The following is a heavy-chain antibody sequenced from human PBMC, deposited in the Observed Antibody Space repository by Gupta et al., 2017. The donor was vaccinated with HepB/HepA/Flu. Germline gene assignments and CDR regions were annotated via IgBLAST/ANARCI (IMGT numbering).Heavy chain of an antibody. Sequence: QVQLVESGGGVVQPGRSLRLSCAASGFTFSSYGMHWVRQAPGKGLEWVAVIWYDGSNKYYADSVKGRFTISRDNSKNTLYLQMNSLRAEDTAVYYCARTETDYSEHGALDYWGQGTLVTVSS. CDR2: IWYDGSNK. J-gene: IGHJ4*02. CDR1: GFTFSSYG. V-gene: IGHV3-33*01. CDR3: ARTETDYSEHGALDY. D-gene: IGHD2-15*01.